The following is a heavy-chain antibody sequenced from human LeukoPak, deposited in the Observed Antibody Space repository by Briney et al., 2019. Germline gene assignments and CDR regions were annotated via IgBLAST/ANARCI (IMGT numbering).Heavy chain of an antibody. CDR1: GGSISSGGYY. J-gene: IGHJ6*02. CDR3: ARMASLLEWSHYYYYYGMDV. V-gene: IGHV4-31*03. CDR2: IYYSGST. D-gene: IGHD3-3*01. Sequence: SETLSLTCTVSGGSISSGGYYWSWIRQHPGKGLEWIGYIYYSGSTYYNPFLKSRVTISVDTSKNQFSLKLSSVTAADTAVYYCARMASLLEWSHYYYYYGMDVWGQGTTVTVSS.